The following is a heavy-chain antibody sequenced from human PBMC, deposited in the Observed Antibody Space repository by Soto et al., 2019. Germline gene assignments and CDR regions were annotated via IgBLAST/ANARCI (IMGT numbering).Heavy chain of an antibody. D-gene: IGHD2-2*01. CDR1: GGTFSSYT. J-gene: IGHJ4*02. CDR2: IIPILGIA. CDR3: ARRAGYCSSTSCYVSSYFDY. Sequence: PSVKVSCKASGGTFSSYTISWVRQAPGQGLEWMGRIIPILGIANYAQKFQGRVTITADKSTSTAYMELSSLRSEDTAVYYCARRAGYCSSTSCYVSSYFDYWGQGTLVTVSS. V-gene: IGHV1-69*02.